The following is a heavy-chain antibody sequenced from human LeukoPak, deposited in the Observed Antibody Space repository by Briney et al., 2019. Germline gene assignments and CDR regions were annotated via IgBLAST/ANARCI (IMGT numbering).Heavy chain of an antibody. D-gene: IGHD3-22*01. Sequence: SETLSLTCNVSGDSISSSSYYWGWIRQPPGTGLEWIGSIFYSGSTYYNPSLKSRVTILVDTSKNQFSLKLNSVTAADTAVYYCARDRGDSSGYYSSYWGQGTLVTVSS. CDR2: IFYSGST. CDR1: GDSISSSSYY. J-gene: IGHJ4*02. V-gene: IGHV4-39*07. CDR3: ARDRGDSSGYYSSY.